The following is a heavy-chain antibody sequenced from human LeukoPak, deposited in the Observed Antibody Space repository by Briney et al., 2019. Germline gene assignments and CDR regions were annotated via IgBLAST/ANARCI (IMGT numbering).Heavy chain of an antibody. Sequence: SQTLSLTCVISGDNVSSNSAAWNWIRQSPSGGLEWLGRTYYRSKWFFDYAVSMKSRITINSDTSQSHFSLQLRSVTPEDTAVYFCARGDYDNGGGGFDIWGQGTLVTVSS. CDR1: GDNVSSNSAA. CDR2: TYYRSKWFF. D-gene: IGHD3-22*01. J-gene: IGHJ3*02. V-gene: IGHV6-1*01. CDR3: ARGDYDNGGGGFDI.